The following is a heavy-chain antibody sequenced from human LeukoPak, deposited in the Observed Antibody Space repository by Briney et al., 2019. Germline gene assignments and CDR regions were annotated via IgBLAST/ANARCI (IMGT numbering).Heavy chain of an antibody. V-gene: IGHV3-23*01. CDR3: AKAQGSLVWNAAFNI. CDR2: ISGRGDNT. Sequence: GGSLRLSCAASGFTFYSYAMSWVRQAPGKGLEWVSGISGRGDNTYNADSVKGRFTISRDNSKNTLYLQMNSLRAEDTAVYYCAKAQGSLVWNAAFNIWGQGTMVTVSS. J-gene: IGHJ3*02. D-gene: IGHD1-1*01. CDR1: GFTFYSYA.